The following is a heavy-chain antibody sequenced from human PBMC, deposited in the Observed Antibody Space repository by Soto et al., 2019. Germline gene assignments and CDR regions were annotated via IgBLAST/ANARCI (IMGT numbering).Heavy chain of an antibody. Sequence: SETLSLTCAVSCYSISSGYYWGWIRQPPGKGLEWIGSIYHSGSTYYNPSLNSRVTISVDTSKNQFSLKLSSVTAADTAVYYCASRNYDFWSGPPANYGMDVWGQGTTVTVSS. V-gene: IGHV4-38-2*01. CDR3: ASRNYDFWSGPPANYGMDV. CDR1: CYSISSGYY. J-gene: IGHJ6*02. CDR2: IYHSGST. D-gene: IGHD3-3*01.